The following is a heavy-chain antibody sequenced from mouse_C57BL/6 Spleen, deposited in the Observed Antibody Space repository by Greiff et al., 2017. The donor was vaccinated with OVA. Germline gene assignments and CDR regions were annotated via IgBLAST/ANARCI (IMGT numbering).Heavy chain of an antibody. Sequence: QVQLQQPGAELVMPGASVKLSCKASGYTFTSYWMHWVKQRPGQGLEWIGEIDPSDSYTNYNQKFKGKSTLTVDKSSSTGYMQLSSLTSEDSAVYYCARGDFDYWGQGTTLTVSS. CDR1: GYTFTSYW. CDR2: IDPSDSYT. V-gene: IGHV1-69*01. J-gene: IGHJ2*01. CDR3: ARGDFDY.